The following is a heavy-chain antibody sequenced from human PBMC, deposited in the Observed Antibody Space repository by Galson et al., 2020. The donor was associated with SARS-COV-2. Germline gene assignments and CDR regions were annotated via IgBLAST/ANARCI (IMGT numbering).Heavy chain of an antibody. V-gene: IGHV3-23*01. CDR3: AKETPFHDSGSGSDH. J-gene: IGHJ4*02. Sequence: GGSLRLSCAASGFTFSNYAMSWVRQAPGKGLEWVSGISGSSGSTYYADSVKGRFTISRDNSKNTLYLQMKSLRAEDTAVYYCAKETPFHDSGSGSDHWGQGTLVTVSS. CDR2: ISGSSGST. D-gene: IGHD3-10*01. CDR1: GFTFSNYA.